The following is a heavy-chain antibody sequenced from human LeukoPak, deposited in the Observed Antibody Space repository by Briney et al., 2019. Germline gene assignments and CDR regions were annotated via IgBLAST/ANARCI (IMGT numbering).Heavy chain of an antibody. CDR3: AKIDRKRGTGTIDY. D-gene: IGHD1-1*01. CDR1: GFTFSSYA. Sequence: PGGSLRLSCAASGFTFSSYAMSWVRQAPGKGLEWVSAISGSGGSTYYADSVKGRFTISRDNSKNTLYLQMNSLRAEDTAVYYCAKIDRKRGTGTIDYWGQGTLVTVSS. J-gene: IGHJ4*02. CDR2: ISGSGGST. V-gene: IGHV3-23*01.